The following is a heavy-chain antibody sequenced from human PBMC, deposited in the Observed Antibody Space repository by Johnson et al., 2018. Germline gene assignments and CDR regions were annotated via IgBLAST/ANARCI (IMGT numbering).Heavy chain of an antibody. Sequence: QVQLVESGAEVKKPGSSVKVSCKASGGTFSSYAISWVRQAPGPGLEWMGGITPIFGTANYAQTFQGRVTITADESTSTAYMELSSLRSEDTAVYYCARDTGTTSPAFDIWGQGTMVTVSS. CDR3: ARDTGTTSPAFDI. J-gene: IGHJ3*02. V-gene: IGHV1-69*01. D-gene: IGHD1-14*01. CDR1: GGTFSSYA. CDR2: ITPIFGTA.